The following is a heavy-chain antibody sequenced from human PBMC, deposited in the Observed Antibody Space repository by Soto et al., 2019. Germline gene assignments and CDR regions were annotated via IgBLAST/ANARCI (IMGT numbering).Heavy chain of an antibody. D-gene: IGHD3-22*01. CDR2: INAGNGNT. CDR1: GYTFTSYA. CDR3: ARGEYDSSGYPFYYCYYGMDV. J-gene: IGHJ6*02. Sequence: ASVKVSCKASGYTFTSYAMHWVRQAPGQRLEWMGWINAGNGNTKYSQKFQGRVTITRDTSASTAYMELSSLRSEDTAVYYCARGEYDSSGYPFYYCYYGMDVWGQGTTVTVSS. V-gene: IGHV1-3*01.